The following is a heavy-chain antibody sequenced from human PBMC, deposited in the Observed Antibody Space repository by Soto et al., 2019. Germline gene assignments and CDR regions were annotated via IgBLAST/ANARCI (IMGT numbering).Heavy chain of an antibody. CDR1: PSSISPFY. Sequence: SETLSLTGTVAPSSISPFYGILIRHPPGRGPQWIAYLSYTASTKYNPSFKSRVTLSLGTSRNQLSLKLSSVTAADTAAYFCTRVGGSYGDYPNFDYWGPGTLVTISS. CDR3: TRVGGSYGDYPNFDY. CDR2: LSYTAST. J-gene: IGHJ4*02. D-gene: IGHD4-17*01. V-gene: IGHV4-59*13.